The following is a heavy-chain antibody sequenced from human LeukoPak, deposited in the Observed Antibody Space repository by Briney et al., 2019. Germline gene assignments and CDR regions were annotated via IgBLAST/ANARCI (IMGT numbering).Heavy chain of an antibody. D-gene: IGHD7-27*01. CDR2: LNSNGRNT. J-gene: IGHJ4*02. V-gene: IGHV3-64*01. CDR1: GFTFSSYA. Sequence: GGSLRLSCAASGFTFSSYAMHWVRQAPGKGLEFVSALNSNGRNTFYASSVKGRFTISRDNAKNSLYLQMNSLRAEDTAVYFCARDLTGDSDYWGQGTLVTVSS. CDR3: ARDLTGDSDY.